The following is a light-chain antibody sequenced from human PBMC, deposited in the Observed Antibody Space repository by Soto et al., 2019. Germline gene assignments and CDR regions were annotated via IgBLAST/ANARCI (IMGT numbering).Light chain of an antibody. CDR3: QHHDNWPPIT. CDR2: WAS. J-gene: IGKJ5*01. Sequence: DIVMTQSPDSLAVSMGERATINCKSSQSVLYSSNNKNYLAWYQQKPGQPPKLLIYWASTRESGVPDRFSGSGSGTDFTLTTSSLQSEDFAVYYCQHHDNWPPITLGQGTRLEVK. CDR1: QSVLYSSNNKNY. V-gene: IGKV4-1*01.